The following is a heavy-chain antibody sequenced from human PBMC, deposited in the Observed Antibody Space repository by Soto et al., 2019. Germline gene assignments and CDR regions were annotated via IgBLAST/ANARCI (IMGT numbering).Heavy chain of an antibody. Sequence: QPQLQESGPGLVKSSETLSLTCYVSGASFSDHNYYWVWIRQPPGKVLEWVGSFYPNGNTYYTASLKSRLTISVDTSKNQVSLELSSVTAADTAVYYCARRAHIAVAPTWGQGTLVTVSS. CDR2: FYPNGNT. V-gene: IGHV4-39*01. D-gene: IGHD6-19*01. CDR3: ARRAHIAVAPT. J-gene: IGHJ4*02. CDR1: GASFSDHNYY.